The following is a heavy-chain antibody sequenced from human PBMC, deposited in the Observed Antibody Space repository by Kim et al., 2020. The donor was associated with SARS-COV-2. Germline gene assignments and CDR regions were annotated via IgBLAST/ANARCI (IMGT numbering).Heavy chain of an antibody. CDR2: ICNNNGKT. D-gene: IGHD6-19*01. Sequence: GGSLRLSCAASGFTISRYAMNWVRQAPGKGLEWVAAICNNNGKTYYADSVMGRFTISRDTSTNTLFLQMNSLRADDTAVYYCAKDHQSSGWPAVCDWGQG. V-gene: IGHV3-23*01. CDR1: GFTISRYA. J-gene: IGHJ1*01. CDR3: AKDHQSSGWPAVCD.